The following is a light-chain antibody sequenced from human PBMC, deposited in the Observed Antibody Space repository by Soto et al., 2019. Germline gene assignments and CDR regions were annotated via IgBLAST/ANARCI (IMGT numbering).Light chain of an antibody. J-gene: IGKJ2*01. CDR2: WAS. CDR3: QQYYSIPHT. CDR1: QSVLYSSNNKNY. Sequence: DIVMTQSPDSLAVSLGERATINCRSTQSVLYSSNNKNYLAWYQQKPGQPPKLLIYWASTRESGVPDRFSGSGSGTDFTLTINSLQAEDVALYYCQQYYSIPHTFGQGTKLEI. V-gene: IGKV4-1*01.